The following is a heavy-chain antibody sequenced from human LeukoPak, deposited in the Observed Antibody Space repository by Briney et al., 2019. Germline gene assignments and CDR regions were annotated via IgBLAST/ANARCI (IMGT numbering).Heavy chain of an antibody. CDR2: IYTSGST. CDR1: GGSISSGSYY. D-gene: IGHD3-3*01. CDR3: ARDRNYDFWSGHGDAFDI. Sequence: SETLSLTCTVSGGSISSGSYYWSWIRLPAGKGLEWIGRIYTSGSTNYNPSLKSRVFMSVDTSKNQFFLTLSSVTAAHTAVYYCARDRNYDFWSGHGDAFDIWGQGTVVTVSS. J-gene: IGHJ3*02. V-gene: IGHV4-61*02.